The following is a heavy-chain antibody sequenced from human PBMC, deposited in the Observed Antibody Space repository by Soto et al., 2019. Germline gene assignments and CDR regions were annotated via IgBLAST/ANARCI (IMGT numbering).Heavy chain of an antibody. D-gene: IGHD5-12*01. V-gene: IGHV4-30-4*01. J-gene: IGHJ4*02. CDR2: IYYSGST. CDR1: GGSISSGDYY. Sequence: SETLSLTCTVSGGSISSGDYYWSWIRQPPGKGLEWIGYIYYSGSTYYNPSLKSRVTTSVDTSKNQFSLKLSSVTAADTAVYYCARETSDIVATIYDYWGQGTLVTVSS. CDR3: ARETSDIVATIYDY.